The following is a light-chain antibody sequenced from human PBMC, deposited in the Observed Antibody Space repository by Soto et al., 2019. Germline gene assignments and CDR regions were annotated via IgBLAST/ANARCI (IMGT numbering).Light chain of an antibody. CDR3: QQYNNWPAT. CDR2: GAS. J-gene: IGKJ1*01. V-gene: IGKV3-15*01. Sequence: EVVLTQFPDSLSLSPGETATLSCRASQRTSDNLAWYLQKPGQAPRLLISGASRRATNITNRISGSGSGTEFTLTITSVQSEDLGVYYCQQYNNWPATFGLGTNVETK. CDR1: QRTSDN.